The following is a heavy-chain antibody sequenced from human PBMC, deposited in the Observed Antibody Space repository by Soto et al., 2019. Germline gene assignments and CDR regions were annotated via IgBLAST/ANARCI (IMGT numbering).Heavy chain of an antibody. CDR2: IIPIFGTA. D-gene: IGHD2-15*01. Sequence: QVQLVQSGAEVKKPGSSVKVSCKASGGTFSSYAISWVRQAPGQGLEWMGGIIPIFGTANYAQKFQGRVTITADESTSTAYMELSSLRSEDTAVYYCVRRGYCSGGSCYSSFDYWGQGTLVTVSS. CDR1: GGTFSSYA. V-gene: IGHV1-69*01. CDR3: VRRGYCSGGSCYSSFDY. J-gene: IGHJ4*02.